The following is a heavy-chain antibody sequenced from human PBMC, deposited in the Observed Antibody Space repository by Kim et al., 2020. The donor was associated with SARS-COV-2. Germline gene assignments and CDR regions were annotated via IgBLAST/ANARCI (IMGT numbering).Heavy chain of an antibody. Sequence: ASVKVSCKASGYTFTSYYMHWVRQAPGQGLEWMGIINPSGGSTSYAQKFQGRVTMTRDTSTSTVYMELSSLRSEDTAVYYCARDQTKEYSSSGHYYYGMDVWGQGTTVTVSS. D-gene: IGHD6-6*01. CDR1: GYTFTSYY. CDR3: ARDQTKEYSSSGHYYYGMDV. V-gene: IGHV1-46*01. J-gene: IGHJ6*02. CDR2: INPSGGST.